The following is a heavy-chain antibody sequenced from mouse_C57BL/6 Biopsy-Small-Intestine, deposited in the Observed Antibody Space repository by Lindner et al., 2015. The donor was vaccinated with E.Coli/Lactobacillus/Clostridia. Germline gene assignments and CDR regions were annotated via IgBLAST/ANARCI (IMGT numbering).Heavy chain of an antibody. V-gene: IGHV1-84*02. Sequence: SVKVSCKASGYTFTSYAIHWVRQAPGQRLEWMGWINAGNGNTKYSQKFQGRVTITRDTSASTAYMELSSLRSEDTAVYYCARGSREGYNLADYWGQGTLVTVSS. CDR2: INAGNGNT. J-gene: IGHJ4*01. D-gene: IGHD3-1*01. CDR3: ARGSREGYNLADY. CDR1: GYTFTSYA.